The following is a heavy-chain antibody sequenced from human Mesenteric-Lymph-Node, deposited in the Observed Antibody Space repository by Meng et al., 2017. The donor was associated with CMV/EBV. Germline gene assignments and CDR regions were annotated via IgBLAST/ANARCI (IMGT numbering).Heavy chain of an antibody. Sequence: GESLKISCAASGFTFSSYGMHWVRQAPGKGLEWVAFIRYDGSNKYYADSVKGRFTISRDNSKNTLYLQMSSLRVEDMAIYFCAIRPGLRDSWGQGTLVTVSS. CDR3: AIRPGLRDS. J-gene: IGHJ4*02. V-gene: IGHV3-30*02. CDR2: IRYDGSNK. CDR1: GFTFSSYG. D-gene: IGHD3-10*01.